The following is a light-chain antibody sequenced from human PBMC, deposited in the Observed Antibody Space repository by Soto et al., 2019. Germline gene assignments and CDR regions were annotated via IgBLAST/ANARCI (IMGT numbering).Light chain of an antibody. CDR1: SSDFGSYNL. Sequence: QSALTQPASVSGSRGQSITISCTGTSSDFGSYNLVSWYQQHPGKAPKLMIYEGSKRPSGVSNRFSGSKSGNTASLTISGLQADDEADYYCCSYAAGSTPYVLGTGTRSPS. J-gene: IGLJ1*01. V-gene: IGLV2-23*01. CDR3: CSYAAGSTPYV. CDR2: EGS.